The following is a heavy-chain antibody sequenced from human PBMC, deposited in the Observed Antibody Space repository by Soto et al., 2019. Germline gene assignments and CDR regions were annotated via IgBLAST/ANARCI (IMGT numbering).Heavy chain of an antibody. D-gene: IGHD5-18*01. CDR1: GFTFRTSV. CDR2: IASDSCYK. Sequence: QVQLVESGGGVVQPGTSLRLSCAASGFTFRTSVIHWVRQAPGKGLEWLAVIASDSCYKNCTGSVKGRFTISRDNSKSTLYLEMSSLRAEDTAVYYCAKEYTAHRHFDYWGLGTLVTVSP. V-gene: IGHV3-30*18. J-gene: IGHJ4*02. CDR3: AKEYTAHRHFDY.